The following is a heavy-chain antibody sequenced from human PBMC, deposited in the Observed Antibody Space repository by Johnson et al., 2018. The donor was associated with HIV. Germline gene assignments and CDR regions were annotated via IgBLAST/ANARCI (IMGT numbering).Heavy chain of an antibody. J-gene: IGHJ3*02. CDR2: INDGGSEK. CDR3: ATCSDQVLLGGDVFDI. V-gene: IGHV3-7*01. Sequence: EVQLLESGGGLIQPGGSLRLSCAASGFTVSSNYMSWVRQAPGKGLEWVANINDGGSEKYYVDSVKGRFTISRDNAKNSLYLQMNSLGGEDTAVYYCATCSDQVLLGGDVFDIWGQGTMGTVSS. D-gene: IGHD3-16*01. CDR1: GFTVSSNY.